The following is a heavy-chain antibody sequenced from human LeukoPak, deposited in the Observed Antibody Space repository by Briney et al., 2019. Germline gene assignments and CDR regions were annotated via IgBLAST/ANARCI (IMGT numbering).Heavy chain of an antibody. CDR2: NYYTGSA. V-gene: IGHV4-59*08. CDR1: GGSISRHY. D-gene: IGHD5-12*01. CDR3: ARQGGGYD. Sequence: SETLSLTCTVSGGSISRHYWMWIRQPPGKGLEWLGYNYYTGSANYNSSLGGRITILIDTSKNQFSLTLTSVTAADTAVYYCARQGGGYDWGQGILVTVSS. J-gene: IGHJ4*02.